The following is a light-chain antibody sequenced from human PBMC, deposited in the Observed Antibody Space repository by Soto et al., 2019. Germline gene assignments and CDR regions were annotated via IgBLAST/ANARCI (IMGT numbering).Light chain of an antibody. Sequence: DIQMTQSPSTLSASVGDRVTITCRASQSISGWLAWYQQKPGKPPKLLIYDASSLEGGVPSRFSGSGSGTEFTLTISCLQPDDFAPYYCQQYYSYPWTFGEGTKGEIK. J-gene: IGKJ1*01. CDR1: QSISGW. V-gene: IGKV1-5*01. CDR3: QQYYSYPWT. CDR2: DAS.